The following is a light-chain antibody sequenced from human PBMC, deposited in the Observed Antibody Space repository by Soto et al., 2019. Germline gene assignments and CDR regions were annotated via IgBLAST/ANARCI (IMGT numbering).Light chain of an antibody. J-gene: IGLJ2*01. V-gene: IGLV2-23*01. CDR3: CSYAGSRTLV. CDR2: EGS. CDR1: SSDVGNYNL. Sequence: QSALTQPASVSGSPGQSITISCTGTSSDVGNYNLVSWYQQHPGKAPKLMIYEGSKWPSGGSNRFSGSKSGNTASLTISGFQAEDEADYYCCSYAGSRTLVFGGGTKLTVL.